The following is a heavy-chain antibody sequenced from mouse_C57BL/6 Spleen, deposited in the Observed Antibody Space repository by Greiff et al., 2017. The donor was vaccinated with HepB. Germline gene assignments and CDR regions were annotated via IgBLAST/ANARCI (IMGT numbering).Heavy chain of an antibody. Sequence: QVQLQQPGAELVRPGSSVKLSCKASGYTFTSYWMDWVKQRPGQGLEWIGNIYPSDSETHYNQKFKDKATLTVDKSSSTAYMQLSSLTSEDSAVYYCARGGFYYYGSSYDYWGQGTTLTVSS. V-gene: IGHV1-61*01. CDR2: IYPSDSET. CDR3: ARGGFYYYGSSYDY. J-gene: IGHJ2*01. CDR1: GYTFTSYW. D-gene: IGHD1-1*01.